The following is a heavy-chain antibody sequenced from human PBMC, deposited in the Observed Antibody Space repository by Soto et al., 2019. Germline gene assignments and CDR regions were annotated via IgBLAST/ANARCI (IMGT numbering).Heavy chain of an antibody. V-gene: IGHV4-30-4*01. Sequence: SETLSLTCTVSGGSISSGDYYWSWIRQPPGKGLEWIGYIYYSGSTYYNPSLKCRVTILVDTSKNQFSLKLSSVTAADTAVYYCARDDGTHYFDYWGQGTLVTVS. CDR3: ARDDGTHYFDY. J-gene: IGHJ4*02. CDR2: IYYSGST. CDR1: GGSISSGDYY. D-gene: IGHD1-1*01.